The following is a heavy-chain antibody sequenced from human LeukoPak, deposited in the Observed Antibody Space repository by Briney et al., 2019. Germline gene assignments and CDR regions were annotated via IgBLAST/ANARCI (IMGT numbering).Heavy chain of an antibody. CDR3: APDYGGSSDAEYFQH. CDR2: IIPILGIA. CDR1: GGTFSSYT. D-gene: IGHD4-23*01. Sequence: ASVKVSCKASGGTFSSYTISWVRQAPGQGLEWMGRIIPILGIANYAQKFQGRVTITADKSTSTAYMELSSLRSEDTAVYYCAPDYGGSSDAEYFQHWGQGTLVTVSS. J-gene: IGHJ1*01. V-gene: IGHV1-69*02.